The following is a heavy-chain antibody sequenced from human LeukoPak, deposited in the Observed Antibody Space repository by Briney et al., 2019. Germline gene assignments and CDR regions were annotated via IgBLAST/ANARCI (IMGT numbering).Heavy chain of an antibody. V-gene: IGHV3-23*01. CDR2: LIGSSGST. D-gene: IGHD5/OR15-5a*01. J-gene: IGHJ4*02. Sequence: GGSLRLSCAASGFTSTNYAMNWVRQAPGKGLEWVSVLIGSSGSTDYADSVKGRFTISRDKSKNTLFLQMNSLRAEDTAIYFCAKGVYDYIEMGYFDSWGQGTLVTVSS. CDR3: AKGVYDYIEMGYFDS. CDR1: GFTSTNYA.